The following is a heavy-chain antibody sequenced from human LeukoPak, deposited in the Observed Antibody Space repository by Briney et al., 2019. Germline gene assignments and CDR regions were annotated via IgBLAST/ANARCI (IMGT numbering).Heavy chain of an antibody. CDR1: GFTFSSSA. CDR3: ARDSGGNWFDP. V-gene: IGHV3-30*04. Sequence: GRSLRLSRAASGFTFSSSAMHWVRQSPGKGLEWVALISYDGSHQFYADSVKGRFSGSRDNSKNTLYLQMNNLRPEDTAVYYCARDSGGNWFDPWGQGTLVTVSS. D-gene: IGHD3-10*01. J-gene: IGHJ5*02. CDR2: ISYDGSHQ.